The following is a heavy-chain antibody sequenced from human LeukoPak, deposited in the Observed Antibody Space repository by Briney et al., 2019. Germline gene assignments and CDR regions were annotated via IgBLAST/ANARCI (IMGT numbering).Heavy chain of an antibody. CDR2: ISGSGGST. Sequence: GGSLRLSCAASGFTFSSYAMSWVRQAPGKGLEWVSAISGSGGSTYYADSVKGRFTISRDNSKNTLYLQMNSLRAEDTAVYYCAKPRFYYYGSGSYLDYWGQGTLVTVSS. V-gene: IGHV3-23*01. J-gene: IGHJ4*02. D-gene: IGHD3-10*01. CDR1: GFTFSSYA. CDR3: AKPRFYYYGSGSYLDY.